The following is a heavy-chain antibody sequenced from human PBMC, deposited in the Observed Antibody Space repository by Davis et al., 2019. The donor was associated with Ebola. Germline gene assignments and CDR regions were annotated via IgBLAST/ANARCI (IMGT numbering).Heavy chain of an antibody. CDR1: GFTFDDYA. J-gene: IGHJ3*02. V-gene: IGHV3-53*01. CDR2: IYNVYTM. CDR3: ARAEDDYGEYPDALDI. Sequence: GESLKISCAASGFTFDDYAMNWVRQAPGKGLEWVSVIYNVYTMYYADSVKGRFTISRDSSMNTVYLQMSSLRAEDTAVYYCARAEDDYGEYPDALDIWGQGTVVTVPS. D-gene: IGHD4-17*01.